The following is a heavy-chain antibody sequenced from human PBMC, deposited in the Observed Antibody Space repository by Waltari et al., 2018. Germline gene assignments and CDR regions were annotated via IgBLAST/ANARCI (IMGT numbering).Heavy chain of an antibody. CDR1: GGSISSYY. CDR3: ARGERITIFGVVNGYGMDV. J-gene: IGHJ6*02. Sequence: QVQLQESGPGLVKPSETLSLTCTVSGGSISSYYWSWIRPPPGTGLEWIGYIYYSGSTNYNPSLKSRVTISVDTSKNQFSLKLSSVTAADTAVYYCARGERITIFGVVNGYGMDVWGQGTTVTVSS. CDR2: IYYSGST. V-gene: IGHV4-59*01. D-gene: IGHD3-3*01.